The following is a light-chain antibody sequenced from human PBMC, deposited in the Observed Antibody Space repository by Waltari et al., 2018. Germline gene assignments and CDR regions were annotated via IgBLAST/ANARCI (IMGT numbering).Light chain of an antibody. CDR3: QSSDSSLRGSM. CDR2: NNN. V-gene: IGLV1-40*01. Sequence: QSVLTQPPSVSGAPGQRVSISCTGSRTHIGAGYDVHWYQQVPGSAPKLLIFNNNNRPSGVPDRFSGSKSGTSASLAITGLQAEDEADYYCQSSDSSLRGSMFGGGTRLTVL. J-gene: IGLJ3*02. CDR1: RTHIGAGYD.